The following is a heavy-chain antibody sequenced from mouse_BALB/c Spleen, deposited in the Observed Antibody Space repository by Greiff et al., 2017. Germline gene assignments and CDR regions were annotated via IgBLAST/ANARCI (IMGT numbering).Heavy chain of an antibody. V-gene: IGHV1S137*01. D-gene: IGHD2-4*01. CDR3: ARSPMITTVYAMDY. J-gene: IGHJ4*01. CDR1: GYTFTDYA. Sequence: VMLVESGAELVRPGVSVKISCKGSGYTFTDYAMHWVKQSHAKSLEWIGVISTYYGDASYNQKFKGKATMTVDKSSSTAYMELARLTSEDSAIYYCARSPMITTVYAMDYWGQGTSVTVSS. CDR2: ISTYYGDA.